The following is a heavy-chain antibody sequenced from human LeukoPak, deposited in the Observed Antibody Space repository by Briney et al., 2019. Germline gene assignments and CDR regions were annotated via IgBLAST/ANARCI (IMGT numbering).Heavy chain of an antibody. J-gene: IGHJ4*02. CDR1: GFTFSSYE. CDR3: AREVAVTTPFDY. D-gene: IGHD2-21*02. CDR2: ISSSGSTI. Sequence: PGGSLRLSCAASGFTFSSYETNWVRQAPGKGLEWVSYISSSGSTIYYADSVKGRFTISRDNAKNSLYLQMSSLRAEDTAVYYCAREVAVTTPFDYWGQGTLVTVSS. V-gene: IGHV3-48*03.